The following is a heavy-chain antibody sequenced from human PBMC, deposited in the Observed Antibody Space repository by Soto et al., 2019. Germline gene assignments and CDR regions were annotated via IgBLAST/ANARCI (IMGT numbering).Heavy chain of an antibody. Sequence: PWESLTISFRSSGENFSSYWSAWVRQMPGKGLELMGIIYPSDSDTRYRPSFQGQVTISADKSISSAYLQWSSLRASDTAMYYCARGGVSTRTFDYWGQGTPVTVSS. CDR2: IYPSDSDT. CDR3: ARGGVSTRTFDY. V-gene: IGHV5-51*01. CDR1: GENFSSYW. J-gene: IGHJ4*02. D-gene: IGHD3-3*01.